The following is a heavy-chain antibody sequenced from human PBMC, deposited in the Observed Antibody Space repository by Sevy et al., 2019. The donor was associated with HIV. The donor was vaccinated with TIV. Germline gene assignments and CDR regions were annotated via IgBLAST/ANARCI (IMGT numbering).Heavy chain of an antibody. J-gene: IGHJ4*02. CDR1: GYTLIEFS. V-gene: IGHV1-24*01. Sequence: ASVKVSCKVSGYTLIEFSMHWERQAPGRGLEWMGGFDPEDAETIYAQRFQGRVTMTEDTSTDTAYMELSSLRSEDTAVYYCATGLPGEYVDCSSCYSDYFAYWGQGTLVTVSS. CDR3: ATGLPGEYVDCSSCYSDYFAY. CDR2: FDPEDAET. D-gene: IGHD2-15*01.